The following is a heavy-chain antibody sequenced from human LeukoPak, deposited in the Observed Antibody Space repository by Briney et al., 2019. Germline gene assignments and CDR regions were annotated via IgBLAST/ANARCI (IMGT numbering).Heavy chain of an antibody. V-gene: IGHV1-24*01. CDR2: FDPEDGET. D-gene: IGHD6-19*01. CDR3: ATTGIAVAGPKPFDY. CDR1: GYTLTELS. J-gene: IGHJ4*02. Sequence: ASVKVSCKVSGYTLTELSMHWVRQAPGKGLEWMGGFDPEDGETIYAQKFQGRVTMTEDTSTDTAYMELSSLRSEDTAVYYCATTGIAVAGPKPFDYWGQGTLVTVSS.